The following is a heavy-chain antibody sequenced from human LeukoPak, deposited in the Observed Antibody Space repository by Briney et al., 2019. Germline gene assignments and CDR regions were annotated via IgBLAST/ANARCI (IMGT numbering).Heavy chain of an antibody. J-gene: IGHJ2*01. CDR2: IKRKNDGGTT. D-gene: IGHD5-12*01. Sequence: GGSLRLSCAASGFTFSNAWMSWVRQAPGKGLEWVARIKRKNDGGTTDYAAPVKGRFTITRDDSKNTLYLEMNSLKTEDTAVYYCISDGYREVATFGYCYFHLWGRGTLVTVSS. CDR3: ISDGYREVATFGYCYFHL. V-gene: IGHV3-15*01. CDR1: GFTFSNAW.